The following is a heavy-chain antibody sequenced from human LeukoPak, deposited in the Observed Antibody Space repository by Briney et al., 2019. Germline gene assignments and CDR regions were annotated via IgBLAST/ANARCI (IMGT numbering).Heavy chain of an antibody. CDR1: GGSISTTNYY. CDR3: ARHLGGSYFDY. Sequence: SETLSLTCTVSGGSISTTNYYGGWIRQPPGKGLEWIGTIYYSGSTYYNPSLKSRVTISVDTSKNQFSLKLTSVTAADTAVYYCARHLGGSYFDYWGQGTLVTVSS. CDR2: IYYSGST. D-gene: IGHD1-26*01. J-gene: IGHJ4*02. V-gene: IGHV4-39*01.